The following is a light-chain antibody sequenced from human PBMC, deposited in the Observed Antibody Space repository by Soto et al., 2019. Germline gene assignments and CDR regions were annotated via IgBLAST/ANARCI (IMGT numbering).Light chain of an antibody. CDR1: QSVSSY. CDR3: QQSSNWPLIT. J-gene: IGKJ5*01. V-gene: IGKV3-11*01. Sequence: EIVLTQSPATLSLSPGERATLSCRASQSVSSYLAWYQQKPGQAPRLLIYDASNRATGIPARFSGSGSGTDFTRTISSLEPEDFAGEYCQQSSNWPLITVGQGTRLEIK. CDR2: DAS.